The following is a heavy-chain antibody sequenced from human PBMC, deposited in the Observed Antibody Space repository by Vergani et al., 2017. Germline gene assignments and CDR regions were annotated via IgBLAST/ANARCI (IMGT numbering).Heavy chain of an antibody. D-gene: IGHD3-3*01. J-gene: IGHJ6*02. CDR3: ARDLLPNYDFWSGYSHAYYYYYGMDV. Sequence: EVQLVESGGGLVQPGGSLRLSCAASGFTFSRHWMHWVRQAPGKGLVWVSRINSDGSSTSYADSVKGRFTISRDNAKNTLYLQMNSLRAEDTAVYYCARDLLPNYDFWSGYSHAYYYYYGMDVWGQGTTVTVSS. CDR1: GFTFSRHW. V-gene: IGHV3-74*01. CDR2: INSDGSST.